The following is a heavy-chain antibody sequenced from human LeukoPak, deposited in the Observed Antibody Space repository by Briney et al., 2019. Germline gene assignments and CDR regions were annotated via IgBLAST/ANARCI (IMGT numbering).Heavy chain of an antibody. CDR2: ISGSGGST. CDR1: GFTFSSYA. V-gene: IGHV3-23*01. D-gene: IGHD6-13*01. Sequence: GGSLRLSCAASGFTFSSYAISWVRQAPGKGLEWVSAISGSGGSTYYADSVKGRFTISRDNSKNTLYLQMNSLRAEDTAVYYCADSSSWYSPYYWGQGTLVTVSS. CDR3: ADSSSWYSPYY. J-gene: IGHJ4*02.